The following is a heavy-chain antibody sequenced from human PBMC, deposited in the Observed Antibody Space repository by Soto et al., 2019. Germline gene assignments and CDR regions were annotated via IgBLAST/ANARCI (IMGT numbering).Heavy chain of an antibody. J-gene: IGHJ6*02. D-gene: IGHD3-3*01. CDR3: ARSGGNYWNGIYGMDV. Sequence: SETLSLTCTVSGGSISRGDFYWTWIRQSPGKGLEWIGYIYYSGSSYYNPSLKSRVTISEDTSKNQISLQLTSVTAADTAVYYWARSGGNYWNGIYGMDVWGQGTTVTVSS. CDR1: GGSISRGDFY. V-gene: IGHV4-30-4*01. CDR2: IYYSGSS.